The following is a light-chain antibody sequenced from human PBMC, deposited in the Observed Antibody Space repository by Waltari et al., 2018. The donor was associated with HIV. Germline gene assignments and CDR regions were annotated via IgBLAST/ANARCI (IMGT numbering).Light chain of an antibody. V-gene: IGLV2-14*01. CDR1: SSDVGGYNY. Sequence: QSALTQPASVSGSPGQSISILCTGTSSDVGGYNYVSWYQQHPGKAPKLMIYEVSNRPSGVSNRFSGSKSGNTASLTISGLQAEDEADYYCSSYTSGLVAFGGGTKLTVL. CDR3: SSYTSGLVA. J-gene: IGLJ2*01. CDR2: EVS.